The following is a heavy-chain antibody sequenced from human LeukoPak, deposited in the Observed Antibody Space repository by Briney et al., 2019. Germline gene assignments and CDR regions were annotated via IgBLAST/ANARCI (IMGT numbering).Heavy chain of an antibody. Sequence: GGSLRLSCAASGFTFSSYSMNWVRQAPGKGLEWVSSITSSSSYIYYADSVKGRFTISRDNAKNSLYLQMNSLRAEDTAVYYCARGQRWLQPYWGQGTLVTVSS. CDR2: ITSSSSYI. CDR3: ARGQRWLQPY. J-gene: IGHJ4*02. CDR1: GFTFSSYS. V-gene: IGHV3-21*01. D-gene: IGHD5-24*01.